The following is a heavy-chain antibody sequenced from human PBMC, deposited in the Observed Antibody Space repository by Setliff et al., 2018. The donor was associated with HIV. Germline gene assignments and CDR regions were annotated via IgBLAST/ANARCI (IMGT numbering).Heavy chain of an antibody. J-gene: IGHJ5*02. Sequence: SETLSLTCSVSVDSIDSSSFYWGWIRRPPGKGLEWIASRYYSGSTYYNPSLKSRVNMFIDTSKKQFSLKVASVTAADTAVYYCVRQHGDYAFDPWGQGTLVTVSS. V-gene: IGHV4-39*01. D-gene: IGHD4-17*01. CDR3: VRQHGDYAFDP. CDR2: RYYSGST. CDR1: VDSIDSSSFY.